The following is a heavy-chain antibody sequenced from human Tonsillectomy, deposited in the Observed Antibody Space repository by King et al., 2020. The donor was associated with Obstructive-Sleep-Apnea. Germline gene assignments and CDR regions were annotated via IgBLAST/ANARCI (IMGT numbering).Heavy chain of an antibody. CDR1: GFTFDDYA. Sequence: VQLVESGGGLVQPGRSLRLSCAASGFTFDDYAMHWVRQAPGKGLEWVSGISWNSGSIGYADSVKGRFTISRDNAKNSLYLEMNSLRAEDTALYYCATRGAPRRGYYFDYWGQGTLVTVSP. CDR3: ATRGAPRRGYYFDY. CDR2: ISWNSGSI. D-gene: IGHD1-26*01. V-gene: IGHV3-9*01. J-gene: IGHJ4*02.